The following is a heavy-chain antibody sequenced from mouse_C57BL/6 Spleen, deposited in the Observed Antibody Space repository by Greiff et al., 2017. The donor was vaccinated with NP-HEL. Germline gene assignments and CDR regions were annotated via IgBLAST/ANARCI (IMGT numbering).Heavy chain of an antibody. CDR1: GFNIKDYY. V-gene: IGHV14-1*01. D-gene: IGHD1-1*01. CDR2: IDPEDGDT. Sequence: DVQLQESGAELVRPGASVKLSCTASGFNIKDYYMHWVKQRPEQGLEWIGRIDPEDGDTEYAPKFQGKATMTADTSSNTAYLQLSSLTSEDTAVYYCTTSGSSLWFAYWGQGTLVTVSA. J-gene: IGHJ3*01. CDR3: TTSGSSLWFAY.